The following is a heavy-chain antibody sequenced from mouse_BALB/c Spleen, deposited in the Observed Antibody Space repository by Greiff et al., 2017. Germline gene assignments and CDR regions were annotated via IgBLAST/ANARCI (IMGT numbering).Heavy chain of an antibody. CDR1: GFTFSSYT. Sequence: EVQLVESGGGLVKPGGSLKLSCAASGFTFSSYTMSWVRQTPEKRLEWVATISSGGGNTYYPDSVKGRFTISRDNAKNNLYLQMSSLRSEDTALYYCARSGAYDYDGGYYFDYWGQGTTLTVSS. V-gene: IGHV5-9*03. J-gene: IGHJ2*01. CDR2: ISSGGGNT. CDR3: ARSGAYDYDGGYYFDY. D-gene: IGHD2-4*01.